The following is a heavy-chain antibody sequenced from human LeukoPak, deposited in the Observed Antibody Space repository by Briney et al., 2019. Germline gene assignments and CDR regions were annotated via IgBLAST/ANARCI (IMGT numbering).Heavy chain of an antibody. CDR3: ARDTAGSGVHLALDY. CDR1: GGSITQTNY. D-gene: IGHD3-10*01. CDR2: VNLQGST. Sequence: SGTLSLTCGVSGGSITQTNYWTWVRPSPGKGLEWIGEVNLQGSTNYNPSLMGRVAISVDKSENHVSLQLTSVTAADTAVYYCARDTAGSGVHLALDYWGQGTLVTVSS. V-gene: IGHV4-4*02. J-gene: IGHJ4*02.